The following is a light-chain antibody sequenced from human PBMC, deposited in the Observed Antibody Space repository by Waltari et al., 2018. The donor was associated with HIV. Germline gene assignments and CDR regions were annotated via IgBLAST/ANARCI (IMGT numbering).Light chain of an antibody. J-gene: IGKJ2*01. CDR2: WAS. Sequence: IVLTQSPDSLAMSLCERATIHCKSRQRIVYSSQKKNYLAWYQQKPGQPPKPLIYWASTRESGVPDRFSGSGSGTDFTLTISSLQAEDVAVYYCQQYYSSPYTFGQGTKLEIK. CDR3: QQYYSSPYT. CDR1: QRIVYSSQKKNY. V-gene: IGKV4-1*01.